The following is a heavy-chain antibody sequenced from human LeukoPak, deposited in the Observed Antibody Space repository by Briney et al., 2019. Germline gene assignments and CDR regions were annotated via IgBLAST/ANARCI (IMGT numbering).Heavy chain of an antibody. CDR3: TRGGDTAMADFDY. Sequence: PGRSLRLSCTASGFTFGDYAMSWFRQAPGKGLGWVGFIRSKAYGGTTEYAASVKGRFTISRDDSKSIAYLQMNSLKTEDTAVYYCTRGGDTAMADFDYWGQGTLVTVSS. J-gene: IGHJ4*02. D-gene: IGHD5-18*01. V-gene: IGHV3-49*03. CDR1: GFTFGDYA. CDR2: IRSKAYGGTT.